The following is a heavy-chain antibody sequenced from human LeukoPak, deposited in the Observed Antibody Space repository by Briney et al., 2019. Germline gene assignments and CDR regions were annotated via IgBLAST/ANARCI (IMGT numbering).Heavy chain of an antibody. D-gene: IGHD3-10*01. CDR2: ISSSSSYT. CDR1: GFTFSDYY. V-gene: IGHV3-11*06. J-gene: IGHJ4*02. CDR3: ARVPMVRGVIPNVFDY. Sequence: PGGSLRLSRAASGFTFSDYYMSWIRQAPGKGLEWVSYISSSSSYTNYADSVKGRFTISRDNAKNSLYLQMNSLRAEDTAVYYCARVPMVRGVIPNVFDYWGQGTLVTVSS.